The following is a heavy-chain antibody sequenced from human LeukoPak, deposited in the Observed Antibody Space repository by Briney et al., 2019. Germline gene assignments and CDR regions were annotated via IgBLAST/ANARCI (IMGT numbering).Heavy chain of an antibody. Sequence: PGGSVTLSCAVSAFTVNDYYMSWPRHARGKGMEWVAEVGSSDSLVPYAASVSARLSTSRDFAKSSLYLQMSSLRAEDTAVYYCAREMVAGPFGSWGRGARVP. CDR3: AREMVAGPFGS. V-gene: IGHV3-11*01. D-gene: IGHD6-19*01. CDR2: VGSSDSLV. CDR1: AFTVNDYY. J-gene: IGHJ4*02.